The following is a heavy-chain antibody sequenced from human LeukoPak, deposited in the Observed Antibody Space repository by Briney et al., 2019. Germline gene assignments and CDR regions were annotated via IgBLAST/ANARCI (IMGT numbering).Heavy chain of an antibody. V-gene: IGHV4-59*10. CDR1: GGSFSGYY. J-gene: IGHJ3*01. Sequence: PSETLSLTCAVYGGSFSGYYWSWIRQPPGKGLEWIGRIYTSGSTNYNPSLKSRVTISGDTSKNQFSLRLRSVTAADTAVYYCASLRKRGGAFDLWGQGTVVTVSS. CDR3: ASLRKRGGAFDL. CDR2: IYTSGST.